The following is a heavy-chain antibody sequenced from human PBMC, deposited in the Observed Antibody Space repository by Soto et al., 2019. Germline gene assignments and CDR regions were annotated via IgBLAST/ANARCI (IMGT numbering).Heavy chain of an antibody. CDR2: IYYSGST. V-gene: IGHV4-39*01. Sequence: TVSSTCPVSGGSISSSSYYWGCIRHHPGKGLEWIGSIYYSGSTYDNPSLKSRATISVDTSKNQFSLKLSSVTAADTAVYFCARSVAVPGAHIDYWGQGTQVTVSS. J-gene: IGHJ4*02. CDR1: GGSISSSSYY. D-gene: IGHD6-19*01. CDR3: ARSVAVPGAHIDY.